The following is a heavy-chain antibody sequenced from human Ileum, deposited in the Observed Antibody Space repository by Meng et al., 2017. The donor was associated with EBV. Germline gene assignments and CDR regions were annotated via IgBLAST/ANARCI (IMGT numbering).Heavy chain of an antibody. V-gene: IGHV4-34*01. D-gene: IGHD3-10*01. Sequence: VQLHQWGAGLLKPSETLSLTCAGYGGSFSGYYWSWIRQPPGKGLEWIGEINHSGSTNYNPSLKSRVTISVDTSKNQFSLKLSSVTAADTAVYYCARGNKVSDRGFDYWGQGTLVTVSS. CDR1: GGSFSGYY. CDR3: ARGNKVSDRGFDY. J-gene: IGHJ4*02. CDR2: INHSGST.